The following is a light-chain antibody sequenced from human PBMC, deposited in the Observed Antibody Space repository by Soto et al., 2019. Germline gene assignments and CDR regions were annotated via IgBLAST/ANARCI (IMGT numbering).Light chain of an antibody. CDR3: QQYNSYPIT. Sequence: DIEMTQSPSSLSASVGDRVTITCRASQGIRNYLVWFQQKPGKAPKSLIYGASNLQSGVPSKFSGSGSGTDFTLTISSLQPEDFATYYCQQYNSYPITFGQGTRLEIK. J-gene: IGKJ5*01. V-gene: IGKV1-16*02. CDR1: QGIRNY. CDR2: GAS.